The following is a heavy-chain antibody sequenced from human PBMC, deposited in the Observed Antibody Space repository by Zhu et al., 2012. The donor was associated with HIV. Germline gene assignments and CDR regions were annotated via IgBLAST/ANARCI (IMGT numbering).Heavy chain of an antibody. J-gene: IGHJ4*02. CDR3: TRVIAYSSGYIEGRY. D-gene: IGHD3-22*01. CDR1: GYTFTAYF. CDR2: INPNNGGT. Sequence: QVQLVQSGAEVKKPGASVKISCKASGYTFTAYFMHWVRQAPGQGLEWMGWINPNNGGTSYAQKFQGRVTMTRDTSINTAYMELSRLRSDDTAMYYCTRVIAYSSGYIEGRYWGQGMLVTVSS. V-gene: IGHV1-2*02.